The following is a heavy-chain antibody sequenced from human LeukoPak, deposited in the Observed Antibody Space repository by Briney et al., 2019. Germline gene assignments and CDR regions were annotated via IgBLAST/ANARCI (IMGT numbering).Heavy chain of an antibody. D-gene: IGHD3-10*01. CDR1: GFIFSSYA. CDR3: AKEGSGGFLYFDY. V-gene: IGHV3-23*01. CDR2: ISGSGGST. Sequence: PGWSLRLSCAASGFIFSSYAMSWVRQAPGKGLELVSAISGSGGSTYYADSVKGRFTISRDNSKNTLYLQMNSLRAEDTAVYYCAKEGSGGFLYFDYWGQGTLVTVSS. J-gene: IGHJ4*02.